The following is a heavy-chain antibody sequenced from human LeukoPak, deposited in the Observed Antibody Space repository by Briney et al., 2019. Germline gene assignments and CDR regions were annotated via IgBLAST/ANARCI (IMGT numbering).Heavy chain of an antibody. CDR1: GGSISSYY. J-gene: IGHJ3*02. D-gene: IGHD3-3*01. CDR3: ATSRDSTIFGVVYAFDI. Sequence: SETLSLTCTVSGGSISSYYWSWIRQPPGKGLEWIGYIDYSGYTNYNPSLKGRVTISVDTSKNQFSLKLSSVTAADTAVYYCATSRDSTIFGVVYAFDIWGQGTMVTVSS. V-gene: IGHV4-59*12. CDR2: IDYSGYT.